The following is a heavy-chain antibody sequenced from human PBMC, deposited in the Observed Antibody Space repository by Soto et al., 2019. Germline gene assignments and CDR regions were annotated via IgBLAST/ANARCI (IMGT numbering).Heavy chain of an antibody. CDR3: VRYDYGEGSADY. D-gene: IGHD4-17*01. J-gene: IGHJ4*02. CDR2: IYYSGST. Sequence: PSQTLSLTCTVSGGSISSGDYYWSWIRQPPGKSLEWVGYIYYSGSTYYNPSLKSRVTISVDTSKNQFSLKLSSVTAADTAVYYCVRYDYGEGSADYWGQGTLVTVSS. CDR1: GGSISSGDYY. V-gene: IGHV4-30-4*01.